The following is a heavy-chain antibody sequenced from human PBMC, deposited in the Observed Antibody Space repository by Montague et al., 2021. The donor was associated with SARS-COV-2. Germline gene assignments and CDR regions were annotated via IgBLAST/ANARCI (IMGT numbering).Heavy chain of an antibody. CDR3: ARVGRQQLVRLSAMDV. CDR1: GGSISSSSYN. CDR2: IYDSGST. J-gene: IGHJ6*02. V-gene: IGHV4-39*01. Sequence: SETLSLTCTVSGGSISSSSYNWGRMRQPPGKGLVGIGSIYDSGSTYYNLSLKSRITVSVDTSKNQFSLKLSTVTAADTAVYYCARVGRQQLVRLSAMDVWGQGTTVTVSS. D-gene: IGHD6-13*01.